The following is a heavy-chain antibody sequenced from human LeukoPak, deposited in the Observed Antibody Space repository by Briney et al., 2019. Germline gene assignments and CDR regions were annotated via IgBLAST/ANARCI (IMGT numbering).Heavy chain of an antibody. CDR1: GGSFSGYY. D-gene: IGHD3-16*02. J-gene: IGHJ4*01. CDR3: ARSDIWGSYRFLDY. CDR2: ISYSAST. Sequence: SETLSLTCAVYGGSFSGYYWSWIRQPPGKGLEWIGTISYSASTYYNPSLKSRVTISADTSKTQFSLKLSSVTAADTAVYYCARSDIWGSYRFLDYWGQGILVTVSS. V-gene: IGHV4-34*01.